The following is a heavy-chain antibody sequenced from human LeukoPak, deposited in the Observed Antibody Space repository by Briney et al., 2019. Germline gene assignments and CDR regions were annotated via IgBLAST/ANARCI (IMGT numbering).Heavy chain of an antibody. J-gene: IGHJ5*02. Sequence: ASVKVSCKASGYTFTEYYMNWVRQAPGQGLEWMGWINPNSGSTSYAQKFQGKITMTRDTSITTAFMELNRLTSDDTAVYYCARDPWCPLKSRWFDRSDQGTLVTV. CDR3: ARDPWCPLKSRWFDR. CDR1: GYTFTEYY. CDR2: INPNSGST. D-gene: IGHD2-8*01. V-gene: IGHV1-2*02.